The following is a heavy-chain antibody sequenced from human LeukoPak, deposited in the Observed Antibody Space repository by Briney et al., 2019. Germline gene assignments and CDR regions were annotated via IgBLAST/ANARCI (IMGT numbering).Heavy chain of an antibody. CDR3: ARPWDSSGPPDV. D-gene: IGHD3-22*01. J-gene: IGHJ3*01. V-gene: IGHV4-59*08. CDR1: GGSISSYY. CDR2: IYYSGST. Sequence: SETLSLTCTVSGGSISSYYWSWIRQPPGKGLEWIGYIYYSGSTNYNPSLKSRVTISVDTSKNQFSLKLSSVTAADTAVYYCARPWDSSGPPDVWGQGTMVTVS.